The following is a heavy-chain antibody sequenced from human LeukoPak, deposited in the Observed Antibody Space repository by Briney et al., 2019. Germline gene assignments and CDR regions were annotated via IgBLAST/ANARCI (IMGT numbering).Heavy chain of an antibody. Sequence: PGGSLRLSCAASGFTFSSYSMNWVRQAPGKGLEWVSSISSSSSYIYYADSVKGRFTIPRDNAKNSLYLQMNSLRAEDTAVYYCARGTYYYGAGSYYYYFDYWGQGTLVTVSS. CDR2: ISSSSSYI. D-gene: IGHD3-10*01. CDR1: GFTFSSYS. V-gene: IGHV3-21*01. CDR3: ARGTYYYGAGSYYYYFDY. J-gene: IGHJ4*02.